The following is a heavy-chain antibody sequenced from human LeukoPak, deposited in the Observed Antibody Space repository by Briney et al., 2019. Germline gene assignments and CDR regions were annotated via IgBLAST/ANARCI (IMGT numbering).Heavy chain of an antibody. CDR1: GFTFSRYW. J-gene: IGHJ4*02. CDR2: INSDGRST. V-gene: IGHV3-74*01. CDR3: ARDVIF. D-gene: IGHD3-16*02. Sequence: GGSLRLSCVASGFTFSRYWMHWVRQAPGKGLVWVSRINSDGRSTNYADSVKGRFSISRDNAKNSLYLQMNSLRAEDAAVYYCARDVIFWGQGTLVTVSS.